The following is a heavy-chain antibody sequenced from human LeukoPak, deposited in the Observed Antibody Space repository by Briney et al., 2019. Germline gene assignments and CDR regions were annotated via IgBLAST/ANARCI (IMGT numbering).Heavy chain of an antibody. CDR3: AKAGTEYDSSGYRY. CDR2: ISYDGGNK. J-gene: IGHJ4*02. CDR1: GFTFSSYG. D-gene: IGHD3-22*01. Sequence: PGGSLRLSCAASGFTFSSYGMHWVRQAPGKGLEWVAVISYDGGNKYYADSVKGRFTISRDNSKNTLYLQMNSLRAEDTAVYYCAKAGTEYDSSGYRYWGQGTLVTVSS. V-gene: IGHV3-30*18.